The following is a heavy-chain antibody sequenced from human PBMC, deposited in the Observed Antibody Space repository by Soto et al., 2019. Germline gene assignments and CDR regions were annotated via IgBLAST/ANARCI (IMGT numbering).Heavy chain of an antibody. CDR3: VRFLYRSGAGAFYI. Sequence: EVQLVEAGGGLVQPGGSLRLSCAASGFTFSNYWMHWVRQTPGKGPVWVSRINSDGSSTTYADSVKGRFTISRDNAKNTLYVQMNSLRADDTAVYYCVRFLYRSGAGAFYIWGQGTMVTVSS. CDR1: GFTFSNYW. V-gene: IGHV3-74*01. D-gene: IGHD6-19*01. J-gene: IGHJ3*02. CDR2: INSDGSST.